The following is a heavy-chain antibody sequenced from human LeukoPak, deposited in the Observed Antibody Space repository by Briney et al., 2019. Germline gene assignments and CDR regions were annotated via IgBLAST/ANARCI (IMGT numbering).Heavy chain of an antibody. CDR1: GFTFSSYG. D-gene: IGHD6-25*01. CDR2: MYHSGSI. V-gene: IGHV4-4*02. J-gene: IGHJ4*02. Sequence: GSLRLSCGASGFTFSSYGMSWVRQPPGKGLEWIGEMYHSGSINYNPSLKSRVTISVDISKNQFSLRLNSVTAADTAVYYCARDLGSAQPGFWGQGTLVTVSS. CDR3: ARDLGSAQPGF.